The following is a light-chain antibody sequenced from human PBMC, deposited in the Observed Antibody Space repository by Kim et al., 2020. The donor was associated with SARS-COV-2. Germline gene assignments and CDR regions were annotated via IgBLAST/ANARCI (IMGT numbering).Light chain of an antibody. V-gene: IGLV2-14*03. CDR3: SSYTSLSTYV. J-gene: IGLJ1*01. Sequence: QSALTQPASGSGSPGQSITISCTGTNSDLGGSNYVSWYQQHPGKTPKLMIYDVTKRPSGVSNRFSASKSGNTASLTISGLQPEDEADYYCSSYTSLSTYVFGTGTKVTVL. CDR1: NSDLGGSNY. CDR2: DVT.